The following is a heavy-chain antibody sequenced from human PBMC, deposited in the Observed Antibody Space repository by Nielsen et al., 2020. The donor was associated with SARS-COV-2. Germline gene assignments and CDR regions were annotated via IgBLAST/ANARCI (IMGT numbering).Heavy chain of an antibody. D-gene: IGHD1-1*01. Sequence: GESLKISCRASGFTFSNYWMTWVRQAPGKGLEWVANMKFDGSEEYYVDSVKGRFTIFRDNAKNSVNLQMNSLRAEDTAVYYCVRETTYGPYYFDYWGQGTLVTVSS. CDR1: GFTFSNYW. CDR3: VRETTYGPYYFDY. V-gene: IGHV3-7*01. CDR2: MKFDGSEE. J-gene: IGHJ4*02.